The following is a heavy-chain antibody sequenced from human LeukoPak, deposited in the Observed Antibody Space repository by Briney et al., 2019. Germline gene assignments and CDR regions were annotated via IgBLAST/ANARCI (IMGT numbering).Heavy chain of an antibody. CDR3: ARVVTHYYYYYMDV. J-gene: IGHJ6*03. D-gene: IGHD5-18*01. V-gene: IGHV3-48*01. Sequence: GGSLRLSCAASGFTFSSYSMNWVRQAPGKGLEWVSSISSSSSTIYYADSVKGRFTISRDNAKNSLYLQMNSLRAEDTAVYYCARVVTHYYYYYMDVWGKGTTVTVSS. CDR1: GFTFSSYS. CDR2: ISSSSSTI.